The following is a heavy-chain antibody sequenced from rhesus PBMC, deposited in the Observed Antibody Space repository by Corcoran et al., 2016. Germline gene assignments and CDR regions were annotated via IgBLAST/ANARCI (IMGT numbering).Heavy chain of an antibody. CDR3: ARDWGMWTGYSLDS. D-gene: IGHD3-3*01. CDR2: NYGCGTRT. J-gene: IGHJ6*01. CDR1: GGSISDNYR. Sequence: QVQLQESGPGVVKPSETLSLTCAVSGGSISDNYRWSWIRQPPGKGLEWIFLNYGCGTRTKYNPYFKSRVTISKDTSKNQFSLNLISVTAADTAVYYCARDWGMWTGYSLDSWGQGVVVTVSS. V-gene: IGHV4S10*01.